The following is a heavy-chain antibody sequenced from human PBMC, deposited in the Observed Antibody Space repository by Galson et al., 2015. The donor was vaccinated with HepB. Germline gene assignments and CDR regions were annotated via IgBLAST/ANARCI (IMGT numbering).Heavy chain of an antibody. V-gene: IGHV3-23*01. CDR2: ISGSGGST. Sequence: SLRLSCAASGFTFSSYAMSWVRQAPGKGLEWVSAISGSGGSTYYADSVKGRFTISRDNSKSTLYLQMNSLRAEDTAEYYCAKDRGSSWSSVLGYWGQGTLVTVSS. CDR3: AKDRGSSWSSVLGY. J-gene: IGHJ4*02. CDR1: GFTFSSYA. D-gene: IGHD6-13*01.